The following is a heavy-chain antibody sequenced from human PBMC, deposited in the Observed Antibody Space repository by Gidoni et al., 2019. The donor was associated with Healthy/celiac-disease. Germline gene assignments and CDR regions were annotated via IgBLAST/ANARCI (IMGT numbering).Heavy chain of an antibody. CDR1: GFTFSSYW. J-gene: IGHJ6*02. CDR3: ARDMAPSNSWYYYYGMDV. CDR2: IKQDGSEK. D-gene: IGHD4-4*01. Sequence: EVQLVESGGGLVQPGGSLRLSCAASGFTFSSYWMSWVRQAPGKGLEWVANIKQDGSEKYYVDSVKGRFTISRDNAKNSLYLQMNSLRAEDTAVYYCARDMAPSNSWYYYYGMDVWGQGTTVTVSS. V-gene: IGHV3-7*01.